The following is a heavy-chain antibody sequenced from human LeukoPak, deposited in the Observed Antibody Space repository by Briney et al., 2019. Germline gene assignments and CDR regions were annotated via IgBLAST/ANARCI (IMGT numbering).Heavy chain of an antibody. Sequence: PSETLSLTCTVSGGSISSYYWSWIRQPPGKGLEWIGYIYYSGSTNYNPSLKSRVTISVDTSKNQFSLKLSSVTAADTAVYYCARDYYDSSGLFAFDIWGQGTMVTVSS. D-gene: IGHD3-22*01. CDR2: IYYSGST. CDR3: ARDYYDSSGLFAFDI. CDR1: GGSISSYY. V-gene: IGHV4-59*01. J-gene: IGHJ3*02.